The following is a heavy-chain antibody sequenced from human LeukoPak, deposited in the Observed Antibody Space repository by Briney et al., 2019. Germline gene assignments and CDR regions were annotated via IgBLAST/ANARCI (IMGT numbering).Heavy chain of an antibody. CDR1: GGSISSYY. D-gene: IGHD4-23*01. Sequence: SETLSLTCTVSGGSISSYYWSWIRQPPGKGLEWIGELNHSGSTNYNPSLKSRVTISVDTSKNQFSLKLSSVTAADTAVYYCARARTVVTPGYFDYWGQGTLVTVSS. CDR2: LNHSGST. J-gene: IGHJ4*02. V-gene: IGHV4-34*01. CDR3: ARARTVVTPGYFDY.